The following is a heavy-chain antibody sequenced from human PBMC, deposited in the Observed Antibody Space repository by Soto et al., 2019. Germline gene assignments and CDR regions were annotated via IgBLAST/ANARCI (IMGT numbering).Heavy chain of an antibody. V-gene: IGHV1-2*04. J-gene: IGHJ3*02. CDR3: ARAGGGDYDAFDI. CDR1: GSTFIGYY. CDR2: INSNSGGT. Sequence: ASVKVSCKASGSTFIGYYMHWVRQAPGQGLEWMGWINSNSGGTNYAQKFQGWVTMTRDTSISTAYMELSRLKSDDTAVYYCARAGGGDYDAFDIWGQGTMVTVSS. D-gene: IGHD2-21*02.